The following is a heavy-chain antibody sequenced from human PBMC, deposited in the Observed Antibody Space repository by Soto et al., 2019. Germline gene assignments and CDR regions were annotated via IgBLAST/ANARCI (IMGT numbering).Heavy chain of an antibody. J-gene: IGHJ4*02. CDR3: AKGLTPPYGWFGELYFDY. V-gene: IGHV3-23*01. D-gene: IGHD3-10*01. CDR2: ISGSGGST. CDR1: GLTFSSYA. Sequence: PGGSLRLSCAASGLTFSSYAMSWVRQAPGKGLEWVSAISGSGGSTYYADSVKGRFTISRDNSKNTLYLQMNSLRAEDTAVYYCAKGLTPPYGWFGELYFDYWGQGTLVTVSS.